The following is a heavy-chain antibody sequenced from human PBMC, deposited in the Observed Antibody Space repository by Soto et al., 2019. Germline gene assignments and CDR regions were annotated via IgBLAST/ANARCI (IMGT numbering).Heavy chain of an antibody. J-gene: IGHJ5*02. V-gene: IGHV3-23*01. CDR2: VSGSGGTT. D-gene: IGHD6-19*01. CDR1: GFTFSSSA. Sequence: EVQLLDSGGGLVQPGGSLRLSCAASGFTFSSSAMSWVRQAPGKGLEWVSAVSGSGGTTYYADSVRGRFTISRDNSKNTLYLQMNRLGAEETAIYFCARCTVDSIVTSGWCHYLDPWGQGTLVTVSS. CDR3: ARCTVDSIVTSGWCHYLDP.